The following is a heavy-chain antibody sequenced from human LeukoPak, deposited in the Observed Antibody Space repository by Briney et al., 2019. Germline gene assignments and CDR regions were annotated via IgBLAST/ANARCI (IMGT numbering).Heavy chain of an antibody. Sequence: GGSLRLSCAASGFTFSSYAMHWVRQAPGKGLEWVAVISYDGSNKYYADSVKGRFTISRDNSKNTLYLQMNSLRAEDTAVYYCAREGLGLVVIDYWGQGTLVTVSS. V-gene: IGHV3-30-3*01. D-gene: IGHD3-22*01. CDR3: AREGLGLVVIDY. J-gene: IGHJ4*02. CDR1: GFTFSSYA. CDR2: ISYDGSNK.